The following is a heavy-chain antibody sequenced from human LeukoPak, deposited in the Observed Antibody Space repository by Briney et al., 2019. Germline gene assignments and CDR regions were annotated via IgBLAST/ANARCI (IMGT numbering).Heavy chain of an antibody. D-gene: IGHD2-15*01. CDR3: ARVQPTVVSDY. V-gene: IGHV1-2*04. CDR2: INPNSGGT. Sequence: ASVKVSCKASGYTFTGYYMHWVRLAPGQGLEWMGWINPNSGGTNYAQKFQGWVTMTRDTSISTAYMELSRLRSDDTAVYYCARVQPTVVSDYWGQGTLVTVSS. CDR1: GYTFTGYY. J-gene: IGHJ4*02.